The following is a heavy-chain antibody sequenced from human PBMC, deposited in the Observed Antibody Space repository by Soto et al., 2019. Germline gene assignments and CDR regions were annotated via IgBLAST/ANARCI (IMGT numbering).Heavy chain of an antibody. CDR3: AKEQTAEDPRDLFGGNHPADY. CDR1: GFTFSSYA. J-gene: IGHJ4*02. V-gene: IGHV3-23*01. Sequence: EVQLLESGGDLVQPGGSLRLSCSASGFTFSSYAMNWVRQTPGKGLQWVSAISGSGGNTYYADSVKGRFTISRDNSKNTIYLQMNDLTVEDTAIYYCAKEQTAEDPRDLFGGNHPADYWGQGTLVTVSS. D-gene: IGHD2-15*01. CDR2: ISGSGGNT.